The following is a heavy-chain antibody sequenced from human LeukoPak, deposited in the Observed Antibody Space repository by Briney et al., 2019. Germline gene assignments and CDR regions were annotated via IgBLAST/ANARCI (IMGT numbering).Heavy chain of an antibody. J-gene: IGHJ5*02. CDR1: GFTFSDYY. CDR3: ARAVVVAASWFDP. CDR2: ISSSGSTI. D-gene: IGHD2-15*01. V-gene: IGHV3-11*04. Sequence: KPGGSLRLSCAASGFTFSDYYMSWIRQAPGKGLEWVSYISSSGSTIYYADSVKGRFTISRDNAKNSLYLQMNSLRAEDTAVYYCARAVVVAASWFDPWGQGTLVTVSS.